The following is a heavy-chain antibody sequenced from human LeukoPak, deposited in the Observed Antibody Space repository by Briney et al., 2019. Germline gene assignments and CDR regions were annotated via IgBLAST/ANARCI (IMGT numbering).Heavy chain of an antibody. CDR3: ARDYDQVTPRGMDV. V-gene: IGHV3-11*01. CDR2: ISGSANDI. Sequence: GGSLRLSCVASGFTFSDSYMSWIRQAPGKGLEWLSYISGSANDIYHVDSVRGQFTISRDNAKNSLYLQMNSLRAEDTAVYYCARDYDQVTPRGMDVWGQGTTVTVSS. CDR1: GFTFSDSY. J-gene: IGHJ6*02. D-gene: IGHD2-21*02.